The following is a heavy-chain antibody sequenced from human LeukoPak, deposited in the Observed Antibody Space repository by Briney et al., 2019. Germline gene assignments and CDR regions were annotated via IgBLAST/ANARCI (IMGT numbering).Heavy chain of an antibody. CDR1: GVSISSSSYY. Sequence: SETLSLTCTVSGVSISSSSYYWGWIRQPPGKGLEWIGSIYYSGSTYYNPSLKSRVTISVDTSKNQFSLKLSSVTAADTAVYYCALDYSSGWYCAFDIWGQGTMVTVSS. V-gene: IGHV4-39*01. J-gene: IGHJ3*02. CDR2: IYYSGST. D-gene: IGHD6-19*01. CDR3: ALDYSSGWYCAFDI.